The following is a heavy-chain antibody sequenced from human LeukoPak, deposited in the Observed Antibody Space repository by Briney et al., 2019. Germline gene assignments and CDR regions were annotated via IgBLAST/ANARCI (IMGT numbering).Heavy chain of an antibody. CDR3: ARAYSSSSGRGAFDS. Sequence: GGSLRLSCAASGFTFNSYNMNCVRQAPGKGLEWVSYISSSSSTIYYADSVKGRFTISGDSAKTSLFLQMNSLRDEDTAVYYCARAYSSSSGRGAFDSWGLGTLVTVSS. J-gene: IGHJ3*02. V-gene: IGHV3-48*02. CDR2: ISSSSSTI. CDR1: GFTFNSYN. D-gene: IGHD6-6*01.